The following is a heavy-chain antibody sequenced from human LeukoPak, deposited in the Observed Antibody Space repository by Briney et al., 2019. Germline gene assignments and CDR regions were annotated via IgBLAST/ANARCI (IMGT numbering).Heavy chain of an antibody. J-gene: IGHJ4*02. Sequence: SGGFLRLSCAASGFTFRNYWMNWVRQAPGKGLEWVANIKDDGSDKYYVDSVKGRFFISKDNAKNSPYLQMNSLRVEDTAVYYCVPLNWNPPGDFDRWGQGTLVTVSS. CDR2: IKDDGSDK. D-gene: IGHD1-20*01. CDR1: GFTFRNYW. V-gene: IGHV3-7*01. CDR3: VPLNWNPPGDFDR.